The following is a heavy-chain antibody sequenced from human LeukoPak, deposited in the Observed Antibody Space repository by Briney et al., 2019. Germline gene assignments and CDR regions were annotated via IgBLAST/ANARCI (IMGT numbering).Heavy chain of an antibody. D-gene: IGHD2-2*01. J-gene: IGHJ4*02. CDR3: ARAPLPKYCSSTSCLFDY. V-gene: IGHV1-2*02. Sequence: ASVKVSCKASGYTFTGYYMHWVRQDPGQGLEWMGWINPNSGGTNYAQKFQGRVTMTRDTSISTAYMEPSRLRSDDTAVYYCARAPLPKYCSSTSCLFDYWGQGTLVTVSS. CDR2: INPNSGGT. CDR1: GYTFTGYY.